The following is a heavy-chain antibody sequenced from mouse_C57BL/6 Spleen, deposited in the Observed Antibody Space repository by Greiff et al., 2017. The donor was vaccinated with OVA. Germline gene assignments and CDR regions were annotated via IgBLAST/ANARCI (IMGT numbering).Heavy chain of an antibody. D-gene: IGHD2-3*01. CDR3: ARQKGVDGYYVYFDY. Sequence: VQGVESGAELVKPGASVKISCKASGYAFSSYWMNWVKQRPGKGLEWIGQIYPGDGDTNYNGKFKGKATLTADKSSSTAYMQLSSLTSEDSAVYFCARQKGVDGYYVYFDYWGQGTTLTVSS. CDR1: GYAFSSYW. V-gene: IGHV1-80*01. CDR2: IYPGDGDT. J-gene: IGHJ2*01.